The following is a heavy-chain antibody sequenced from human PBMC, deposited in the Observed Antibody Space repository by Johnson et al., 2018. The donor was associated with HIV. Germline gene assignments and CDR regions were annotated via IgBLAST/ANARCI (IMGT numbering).Heavy chain of an antibody. Sequence: MQLVESGGGLIQPGGSLRLSCAASGFSVSSNYMTWVRQAPGKGLEWVSAIYSGGSTYYADSVKGRFTISRDKSKNTLYLQMNSLRAEDTAIYYCVKGMDSSSWYAFDIWGQGTMVTVSS. J-gene: IGHJ3*02. CDR1: GFSVSSNY. CDR3: VKGMDSSSWYAFDI. CDR2: IYSGGST. V-gene: IGHV3-53*01. D-gene: IGHD6-13*01.